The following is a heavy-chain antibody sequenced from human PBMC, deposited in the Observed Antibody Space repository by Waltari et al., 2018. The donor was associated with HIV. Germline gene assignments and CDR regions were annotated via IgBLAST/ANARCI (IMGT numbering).Heavy chain of an antibody. J-gene: IGHJ4*02. Sequence: QVQLQQWGAGLLKPSETLSLTCTVYGGSFSGYYWPWTRQPPGKGLEWMGEVNHSGTTNYNPSLKSRVTISVDTSKNQFSLKLSSVTAADTAVYYCARGEGWLTPFDSWGQGTLVTVSS. CDR2: VNHSGTT. D-gene: IGHD3-22*01. CDR1: GGSFSGYY. V-gene: IGHV4-34*01. CDR3: ARGEGWLTPFDS.